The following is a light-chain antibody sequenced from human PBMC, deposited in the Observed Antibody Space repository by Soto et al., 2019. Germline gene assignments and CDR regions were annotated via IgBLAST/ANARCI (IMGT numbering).Light chain of an antibody. Sequence: EIVMTQSPATLSVSPGERATLSCRASESVGSNFAWYQQKVGQAPRLLIYGASTRATGIPARFSASGTGTESTLTISSLQSEDFAVYYCQQCLTWPLPFGQGIGLA. J-gene: IGKJ5*01. CDR3: QQCLTWPLP. V-gene: IGKV3-15*01. CDR1: ESVGSN. CDR2: GAS.